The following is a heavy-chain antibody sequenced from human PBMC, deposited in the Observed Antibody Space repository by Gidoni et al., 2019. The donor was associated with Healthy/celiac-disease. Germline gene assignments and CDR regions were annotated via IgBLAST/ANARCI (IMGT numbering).Heavy chain of an antibody. CDR1: GYSFTSYW. J-gene: IGHJ6*02. CDR2: IYPGDSDT. CDR3: ARIEMAYYYYYGMDV. V-gene: IGHV5-51*01. Sequence: EVQLVQSGAEVKKPGESLKLSCKGSGYSFTSYWIGWVRQMPGKGLEWMGIIYPGDSDTRYSPSFQGQVTISADKSISTAYLQWSSLKASDTAMYYCARIEMAYYYYYGMDVWGQGTTVTVS.